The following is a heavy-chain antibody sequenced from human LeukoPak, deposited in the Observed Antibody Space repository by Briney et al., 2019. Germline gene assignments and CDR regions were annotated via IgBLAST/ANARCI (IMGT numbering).Heavy chain of an antibody. D-gene: IGHD3-16*02. CDR2: VSHSGST. J-gene: IGHJ4*02. CDR3: ARGRSGYDYVWGSYRPRAPSHFDY. V-gene: IGHV4-34*01. CDR1: GGSFSGYY. Sequence: SETLSLTCAVYGGSFSGYYWSWIRQPPGKGLEWIGEVSHSGSTNYNPSLKSRVTISVDTSKNQFSLKLSSVTAADTAVYYCARGRSGYDYVWGSYRPRAPSHFDYWGQGTLVTVSS.